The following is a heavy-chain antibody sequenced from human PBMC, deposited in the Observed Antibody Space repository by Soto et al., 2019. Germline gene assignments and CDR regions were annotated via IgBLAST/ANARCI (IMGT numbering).Heavy chain of an antibody. Sequence: QVQLQESGPGLVKPLETLSLTCTVSGGSVSSDSYYWSWIRQPPGKGLEWIGYIFNSGSTPDYTPSLKSRVTISVDTSKNQISLKLSSVTAADTAVYYCARLNTPASWGQGTLVTVSS. V-gene: IGHV4-61*01. CDR2: IFNSGSTP. CDR1: GGSVSSDSYY. J-gene: IGHJ5*02. CDR3: ARLNTPAS.